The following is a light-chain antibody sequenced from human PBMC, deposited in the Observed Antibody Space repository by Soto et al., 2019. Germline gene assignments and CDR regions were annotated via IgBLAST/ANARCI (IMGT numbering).Light chain of an antibody. Sequence: QSALTQPRSVSGSPGQSVTSSCTGTSSDVGGYNYVSWYQQHPGKAPKLMIYDVSKRPSGVPDRFSGSKSGNTASLTISGLQAEDEADYYCCSYAGIYTLVFGGGTKLTVL. J-gene: IGLJ2*01. CDR2: DVS. CDR1: SSDVGGYNY. V-gene: IGLV2-11*01. CDR3: CSYAGIYTLV.